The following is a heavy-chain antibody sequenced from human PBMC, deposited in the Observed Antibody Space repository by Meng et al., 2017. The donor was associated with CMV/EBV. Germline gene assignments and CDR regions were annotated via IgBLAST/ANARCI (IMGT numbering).Heavy chain of an antibody. CDR1: TSYD. CDR2: MNPNSGNT. D-gene: IGHD3-3*01. V-gene: IGHV1-8*01. Sequence: TSYDINWVRQATGQGLEWMGWMNPNSGNTGYAQKFQGRVTMTRNTSISTAYMEPSSLRSEDTAVYYCARGKYYDFWSGYYSSYWYFDLWGRGTLVTVSS. CDR3: ARGKYYDFWSGYYSSYWYFDL. J-gene: IGHJ2*01.